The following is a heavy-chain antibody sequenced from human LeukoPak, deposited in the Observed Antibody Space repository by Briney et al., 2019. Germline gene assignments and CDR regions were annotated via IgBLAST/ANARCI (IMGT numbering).Heavy chain of an antibody. Sequence: GGSLRLSCAASGFTFSDYYMSWIRQAPGKGLEWVSYISSSSSHTNNADSVKGRFTISRDNAKNSLYLQMNSLRAEDTAMYYCARMVWNYVLFDYWGQGTLVTVSS. CDR3: ARMVWNYVLFDY. V-gene: IGHV3-11*06. CDR1: GFTFSDYY. CDR2: ISSSSSHT. J-gene: IGHJ4*02. D-gene: IGHD1-7*01.